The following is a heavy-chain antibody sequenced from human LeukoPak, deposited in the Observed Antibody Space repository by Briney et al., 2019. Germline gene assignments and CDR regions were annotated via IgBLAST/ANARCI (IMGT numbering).Heavy chain of an antibody. D-gene: IGHD7-27*01. CDR3: ARYLGPRILGALDY. Sequence: GGSLRLSCAASGFTFSSYAMHWVRQAPGKGLEWVAVISYDGSNKYYADSVKGRFTISRDNSKNTLYLQMNSLRAEDTAVYYCARYLGPRILGALDYWGQGTLVTVSS. J-gene: IGHJ4*02. V-gene: IGHV3-30*01. CDR1: GFTFSSYA. CDR2: ISYDGSNK.